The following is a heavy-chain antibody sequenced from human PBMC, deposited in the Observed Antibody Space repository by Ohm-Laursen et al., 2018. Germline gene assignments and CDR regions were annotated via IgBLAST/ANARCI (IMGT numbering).Heavy chain of an antibody. V-gene: IGHV4-59*01. J-gene: IGHJ3*02. Sequence: TLSLTCTVSGGSISSYYWSWIRQPPGKGLEWIGYIYYSGSTNYNPSLKSRVTISVDTSKNQFSLKLSSVTAADTAVYYCASIGTMVRGAPTAFDIWGQGTMVTVSS. CDR1: GGSISSYY. D-gene: IGHD3-10*01. CDR3: ASIGTMVRGAPTAFDI. CDR2: IYYSGST.